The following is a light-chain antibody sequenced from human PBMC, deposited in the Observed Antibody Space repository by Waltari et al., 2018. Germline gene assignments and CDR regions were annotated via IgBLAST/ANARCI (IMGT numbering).Light chain of an antibody. CDR1: SPNLGNNY. J-gene: IGLJ1*01. V-gene: IGLV1-51*01. Sequence: QSVLTQPPSVSAAPGQKVNVSCSGCSPNLGNNYVSWYQQLQGSAPTLLIYDNDKRPSGIPDRLSGSKSGTSATLGITGLQTGDEADYYCGTWDSSLSLYVFGTGTKVTVL. CDR3: GTWDSSLSLYV. CDR2: DND.